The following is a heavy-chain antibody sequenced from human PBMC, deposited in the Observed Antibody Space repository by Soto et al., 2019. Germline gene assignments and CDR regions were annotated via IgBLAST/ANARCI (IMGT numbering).Heavy chain of an antibody. Sequence: GGSLRLSCAASGFTFSSYGMHWVRQAPGKGLEWVAVIWYDGSNKYYADSVKGRFTISRDNSKNTLYLQMNSLRAEDTAVYYCARDHRRITGTFDYWGQGTLVTVSS. V-gene: IGHV3-33*01. CDR3: ARDHRRITGTFDY. D-gene: IGHD1-20*01. J-gene: IGHJ4*02. CDR1: GFTFSSYG. CDR2: IWYDGSNK.